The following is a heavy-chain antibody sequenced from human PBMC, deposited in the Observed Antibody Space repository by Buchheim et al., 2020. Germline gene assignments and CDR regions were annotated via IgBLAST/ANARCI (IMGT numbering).Heavy chain of an antibody. Sequence: QLQLQESGSGLVKPSQTLSLTCAVSGGSISSGGYSWSWIRQPPGKGLEWFGYINHSGSTYYNQSLKSRAPISVDRSKNQVSLKLSSVTAADTAVYYCARGEQDYVWESYLLDYWGQGTL. CDR2: INHSGST. CDR3: ARGEQDYVWESYLLDY. CDR1: GGSISSGGYS. D-gene: IGHD3-16*02. V-gene: IGHV4-30-2*01. J-gene: IGHJ4*02.